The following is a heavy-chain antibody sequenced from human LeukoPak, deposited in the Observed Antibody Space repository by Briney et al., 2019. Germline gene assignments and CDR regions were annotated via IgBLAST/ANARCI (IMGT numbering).Heavy chain of an antibody. CDR2: IFYSGST. D-gene: IGHD6-19*01. V-gene: IGHV4-31*03. CDR1: GASLNSGGYY. J-gene: IGHJ2*01. Sequence: SETLSLTCTVSGASLNSGGYYWGWIRQHPGKGLEWIGYIFYSGSTYQNPSLKSRLTISIDTPKNQFYLKLNSVTAADTAVYYCASGPHELNLAVAGKRYFDLWGRGTLVTVSS. CDR3: ASGPHELNLAVAGKRYFDL.